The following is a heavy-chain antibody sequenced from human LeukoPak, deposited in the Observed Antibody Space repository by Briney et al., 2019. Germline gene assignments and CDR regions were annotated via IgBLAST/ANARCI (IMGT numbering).Heavy chain of an antibody. Sequence: SETLSLTCAVYGGSFSGYYWSWIRQPPGKELEWIGEINHSGSTNYNPSLKSRVTISVDTSKNQFSLKLSSVTAADTAVYYCARYCTNGVCRYYYYYGMDVWGQGTTVTVSS. V-gene: IGHV4-34*01. D-gene: IGHD2-8*01. CDR2: INHSGST. CDR1: GGSFSGYY. J-gene: IGHJ6*02. CDR3: ARYCTNGVCRYYYYYGMDV.